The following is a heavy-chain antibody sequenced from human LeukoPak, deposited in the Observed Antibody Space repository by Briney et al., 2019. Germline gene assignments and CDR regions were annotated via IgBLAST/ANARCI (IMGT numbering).Heavy chain of an antibody. CDR1: GFTFSSYA. CDR2: ISGSGGST. D-gene: IGHD2-2*01. Sequence: GGSLRLPCAASGFTFSSYAMSWVRQAPGKGLEWVSAISGSGGSTYYADSVKGRFTISKDNSKNTLFLQMNSLRADDTAVYYCAKDSIVVVPGAKWEPMFDYWGQGTLVTVSS. J-gene: IGHJ4*02. V-gene: IGHV3-23*01. CDR3: AKDSIVVVPGAKWEPMFDY.